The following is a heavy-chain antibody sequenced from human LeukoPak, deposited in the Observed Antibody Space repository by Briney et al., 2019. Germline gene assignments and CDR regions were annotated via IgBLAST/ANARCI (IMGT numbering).Heavy chain of an antibody. J-gene: IGHJ6*02. CDR2: ISGSGGST. V-gene: IGHV3-23*01. D-gene: IGHD2-15*01. CDR3: AKDGCSGGSCYDYYYYGMDV. Sequence: GRSLRLSCAASGFTFSSYAMSWVRQAPGKGLEWVSAISGSGGSTYYADSVKGRFTISRDNSKNTLYLQMNSLRAEDTAVYYCAKDGCSGGSCYDYYYYGMDVWGQGTTVTVSS. CDR1: GFTFSSYA.